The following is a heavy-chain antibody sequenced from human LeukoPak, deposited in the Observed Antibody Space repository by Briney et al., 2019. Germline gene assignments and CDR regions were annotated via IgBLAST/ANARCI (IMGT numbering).Heavy chain of an antibody. D-gene: IGHD3-10*01. J-gene: IGHJ4*02. CDR3: ARGFYGSGSYYKSPFDC. CDR2: IYYSGST. V-gene: IGHV4-59*01. CDR1: GGSISSYY. Sequence: PSETLSLTCTVSGGSISSYYWSWIRQPPGKGLEWFGYIYYSGSTNYNASLKSRVSISVDTSKNQFSLRLSSVTAADTAVYYCARGFYGSGSYYKSPFDCWGQGTLVTVSS.